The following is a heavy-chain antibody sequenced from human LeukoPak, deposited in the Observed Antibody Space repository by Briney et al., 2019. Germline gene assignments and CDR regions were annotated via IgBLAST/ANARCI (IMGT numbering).Heavy chain of an antibody. V-gene: IGHV3-9*01. Sequence: PGRSLRLSCAASGFTFDDYAMHWVRQAPGKGLEWVSGISWNSGSIGYADSVKGRFTISRDNAKNSLCLQMNSLRAEDTALYYCAKGKAVAGTLFIRGYYFDYWGQGTLVTVSS. D-gene: IGHD6-19*01. CDR1: GFTFDDYA. CDR2: ISWNSGSI. J-gene: IGHJ4*02. CDR3: AKGKAVAGTLFIRGYYFDY.